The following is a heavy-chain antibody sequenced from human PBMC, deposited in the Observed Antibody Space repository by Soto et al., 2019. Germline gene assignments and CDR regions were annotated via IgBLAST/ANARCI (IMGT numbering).Heavy chain of an antibody. Sequence: QVQLQESGPGLVKPSETLSLTCTVSGGSISSYYWSWIRQPPGKGLEYIGYIYYSGSTNYNPYLKSRVTISADTSKKQFSLKLSSVTAADTAVYYCASTIVVVVAATGHDAFDIWGQGTMVTVSS. J-gene: IGHJ3*02. CDR2: IYYSGST. D-gene: IGHD2-15*01. CDR1: GGSISSYY. CDR3: ASTIVVVVAATGHDAFDI. V-gene: IGHV4-59*01.